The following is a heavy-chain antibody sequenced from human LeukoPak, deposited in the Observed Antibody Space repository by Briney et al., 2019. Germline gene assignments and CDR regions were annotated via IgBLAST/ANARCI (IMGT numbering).Heavy chain of an antibody. CDR3: ARGVGSSSSNWFDP. V-gene: IGHV4-4*07. J-gene: IGHJ5*02. CDR2: IDSSGKT. CDR1: GGSISSQY. D-gene: IGHD6-13*01. Sequence: PSETLSLTCTVSGGSISSQYWSWIRQSPGKGLEWIGRIDSSGKTNYNPSLKSRVTISIDKSKGQFSLKVNSVTAADTAVYYCARGVGSSSSNWFDPWGQGALVTVSS.